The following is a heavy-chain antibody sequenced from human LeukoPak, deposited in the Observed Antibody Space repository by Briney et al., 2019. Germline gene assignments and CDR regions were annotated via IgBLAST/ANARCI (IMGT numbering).Heavy chain of an antibody. J-gene: IGHJ4*02. CDR3: IGSGSTFDY. V-gene: IGHV3-23*01. CDR1: GFTFSSYG. D-gene: IGHD2-15*01. Sequence: PGGSLRLSCAASGFTFSSYGMSWVRQAPGKGLEWVSAISGSGGSTYYADSVKGRFTISRHNSKNTLYLQMNSLRAEDTAVYYCIGSGSTFDYWGQGTVVTVSS. CDR2: ISGSGGST.